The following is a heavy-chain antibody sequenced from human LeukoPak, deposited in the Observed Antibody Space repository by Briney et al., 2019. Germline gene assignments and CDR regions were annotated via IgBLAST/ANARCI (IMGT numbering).Heavy chain of an antibody. D-gene: IGHD2/OR15-2a*01. CDR2: IYHSGST. J-gene: IGHJ4*02. CDR1: DYSISSGYY. CDR3: ARLEGHSKLYYFDY. Sequence: SETLSLTCTVSDYSISSGYYWGWIRQPPGKGLEWIGSIYHSGSTYYNPSLKSRVTISVDTSKNQFSLKLSSVTAADTAVYYCARLEGHSKLYYFDYWGQGTLVTVSS. V-gene: IGHV4-38-2*02.